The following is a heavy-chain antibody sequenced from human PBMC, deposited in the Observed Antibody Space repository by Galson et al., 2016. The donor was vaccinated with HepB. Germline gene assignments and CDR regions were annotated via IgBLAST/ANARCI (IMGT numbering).Heavy chain of an antibody. D-gene: IGHD2-15*01. CDR3: AKECRGGSCYPPETEG. V-gene: IGHV3-23*01. CDR2: LASDGST. Sequence: SLRLSCAASAFTFRSHAMTWVRQAPGKGLERVSSLASDGSTYYADSVKGCFTISRDNSKNTLYLQLNSLRAEDTAVYYCAKECRGGSCYPPETEGWGQGTLVTGSS. CDR1: AFTFRSHA. J-gene: IGHJ4*02.